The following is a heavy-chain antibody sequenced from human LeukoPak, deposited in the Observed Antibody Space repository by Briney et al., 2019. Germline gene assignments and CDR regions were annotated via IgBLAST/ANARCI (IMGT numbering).Heavy chain of an antibody. V-gene: IGHV4-59*01. CDR2: IYYRGST. J-gene: IGHJ2*01. CDR1: GGSISGYY. Sequence: SETLSLTCTVSGGSISGYYWSWIRQPPGKGLEWIGYIYYRGSTNYNPSLMSRASISVDTSKNQFSLKLDSLTAADTAVYYCVRRGVLWFGELSYYYFDLWGRGTLVAVSS. CDR3: VRRGVLWFGELSYYYFDL. D-gene: IGHD3-10*01.